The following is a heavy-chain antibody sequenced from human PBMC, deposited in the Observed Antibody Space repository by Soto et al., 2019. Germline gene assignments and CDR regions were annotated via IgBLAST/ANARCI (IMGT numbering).Heavy chain of an antibody. D-gene: IGHD6-13*01. CDR1: GFTFSSYD. Sequence: EVQLVESGGGLVQPGGSLRLSCAASGFTFSSYDLHWVRQATGKGLEWVSAIGTAGDTYYPGPVKGRFTISIENAKNSLYLQMNRLRAGDTAVYYCARGGELAAAVTEAGGMDAWGQGTTVTVSS. CDR2: IGTAGDT. J-gene: IGHJ6*02. CDR3: ARGGELAAAVTEAGGMDA. V-gene: IGHV3-13*04.